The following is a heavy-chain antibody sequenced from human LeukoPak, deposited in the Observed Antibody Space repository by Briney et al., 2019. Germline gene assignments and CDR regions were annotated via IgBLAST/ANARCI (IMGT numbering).Heavy chain of an antibody. CDR2: IIPIFGTA. J-gene: IGHJ6*02. Sequence: SVKVSCKASGGTFSSYAISWVRQAPGQGLEWMGGIIPIFGTANYAQKFQGRVTITTDESTSTAYMELSSLRSEDTAVYYCARDRVRGVGYYYYGMDVWGQGTTVTVSS. CDR1: GGTFSSYA. V-gene: IGHV1-69*05. CDR3: ARDRVRGVGYYYYGMDV. D-gene: IGHD3-10*01.